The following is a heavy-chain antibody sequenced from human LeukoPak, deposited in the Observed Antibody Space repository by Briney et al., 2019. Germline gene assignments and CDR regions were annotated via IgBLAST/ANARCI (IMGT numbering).Heavy chain of an antibody. D-gene: IGHD3-22*01. CDR3: ASYDSSGASGN. J-gene: IGHJ4*02. V-gene: IGHV4-59*08. CDR1: GGSISYYY. CDR2: IYYSGST. Sequence: SETLSLTCTVSGGSISYYYWSWIRQPPGKGLEWIGYIYYSGSTNYDPSLKSRVTISVDTSKNQFSLKLSSVTAADTAVYYCASYDSSGASGNWGQGTLVTVSS.